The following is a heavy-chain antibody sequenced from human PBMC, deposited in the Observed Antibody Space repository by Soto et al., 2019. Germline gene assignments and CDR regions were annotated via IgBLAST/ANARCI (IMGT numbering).Heavy chain of an antibody. V-gene: IGHV3-21*01. Sequence: PGGSLRLSCAASGFTFSTYSINWVRPAQGKGLGWVSSIRSSSYIYYAESVKGGFTISRDIEKNSLYLQMNSLGDYDTGVYYCARGGLSFGEFLHDYWGQGTLVTVSS. D-gene: IGHD3-10*01. J-gene: IGHJ4*02. CDR3: ARGGLSFGEFLHDY. CDR2: IRSSSYI. CDR1: GFTFSTYS.